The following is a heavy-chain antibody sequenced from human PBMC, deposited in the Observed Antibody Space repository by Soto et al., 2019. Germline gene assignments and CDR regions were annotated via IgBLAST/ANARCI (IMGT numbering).Heavy chain of an antibody. Sequence: GGSLRLSCAASGFTFSDYYMSWIRQAPGKGLEWVSYISSSSSYTNYADSVKGRFTISRDNAKNSLYLQMNGLRAEDTAVYYCARSWPYFDYWGQGTLVTVSS. CDR2: ISSSSSYT. D-gene: IGHD6-13*01. J-gene: IGHJ4*02. CDR1: GFTFSDYY. V-gene: IGHV3-11*06. CDR3: ARSWPYFDY.